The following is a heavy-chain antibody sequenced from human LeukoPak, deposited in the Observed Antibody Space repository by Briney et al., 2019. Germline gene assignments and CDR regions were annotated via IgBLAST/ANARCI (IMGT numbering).Heavy chain of an antibody. CDR2: INPNSGAT. V-gene: IGHV1-2*02. Sequence: ASVKVSCKGSGYTFTGYYMHWVRQAPGQGLEWMAWINPNSGATNYAQKFQGRVTVTRDTSISTAYMELSSLESDDTAVYYCARADYDILTSFQHWGQGTLVTVSS. CDR1: GYTFTGYY. J-gene: IGHJ1*01. CDR3: ARADYDILTSFQH. D-gene: IGHD3-9*01.